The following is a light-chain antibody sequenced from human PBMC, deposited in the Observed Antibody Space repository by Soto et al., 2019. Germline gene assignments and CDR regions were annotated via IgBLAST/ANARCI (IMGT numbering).Light chain of an antibody. Sequence: DIQMTQSPSTLSASVGDRVTITCRASQSIGTWLAWYQQKPGKAPKLLIYKASSLEGGVPSRFSGSGSGTDFNITISSLQPDDFATYYCQKYNTSPLTSGGGPPVEIK. J-gene: IGKJ4*01. CDR2: KAS. V-gene: IGKV1-5*03. CDR1: QSIGTW. CDR3: QKYNTSPLT.